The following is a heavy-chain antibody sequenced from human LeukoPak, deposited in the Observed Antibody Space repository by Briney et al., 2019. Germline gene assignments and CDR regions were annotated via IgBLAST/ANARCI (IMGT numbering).Heavy chain of an antibody. CDR2: IWFDGSNK. J-gene: IGHJ3*02. CDR1: GFIFSSYG. CDR3: AREYSSSSGRAFDI. Sequence: PGGSLRLSCAASGFIFSSYGMHWVRQAPGKGLEWVAVIWFDGSNKYYIDSVKGRFTISRDNANNSLYLQMSSLRPEDTAVYYCAREYSSSSGRAFDIWGQGTMVTVSS. D-gene: IGHD6-6*01. V-gene: IGHV3-33*01.